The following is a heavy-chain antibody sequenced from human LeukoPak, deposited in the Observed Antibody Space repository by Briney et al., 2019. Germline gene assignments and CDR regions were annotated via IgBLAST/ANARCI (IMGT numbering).Heavy chain of an antibody. CDR3: ARDRSGYGDYVPFDY. Sequence: GGSLRLSCAASGFTFSSYAMHWVRQAPGKGLEWVAVISYDGSNKYYADSVKGRFTISRGNSKNTLYLQMNSLRAEDTAVYYCARDRSGYGDYVPFDYWGQGTLVTVSS. CDR2: ISYDGSNK. CDR1: GFTFSSYA. D-gene: IGHD4-17*01. J-gene: IGHJ4*02. V-gene: IGHV3-30-3*01.